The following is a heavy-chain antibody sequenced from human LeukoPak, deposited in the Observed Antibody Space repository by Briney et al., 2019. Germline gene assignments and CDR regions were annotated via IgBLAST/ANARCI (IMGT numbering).Heavy chain of an antibody. CDR3: ARGPSHGAFDI. CDR1: GYTFTGYY. V-gene: IGHV1-2*02. Sequence: ASVKVSCKASGYTFTGYYIHWVRQAPGQGFEYMGWINPKSGSTNYAQKFQGRVTMTRDTSISTAYMELSTLRSDDTAVYYCARGPSHGAFDIWGQGTMVTVSS. J-gene: IGHJ3*02. CDR2: INPKSGST.